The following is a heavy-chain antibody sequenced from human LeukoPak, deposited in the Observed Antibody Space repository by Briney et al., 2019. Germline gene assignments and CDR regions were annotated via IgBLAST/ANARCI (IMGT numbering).Heavy chain of an antibody. Sequence: SVKVSCKASGGTFSSYAISWVRQAPGQGLEWMGGIIPIFGTANYAQKFQGRVTITRDTSASTAYMELSSLRSEDTAVYYCARFSFDIQTGYYYGMDVWGQGTTVTVSS. J-gene: IGHJ6*02. CDR1: GGTFSSYA. V-gene: IGHV1-69*05. CDR3: ARFSFDIQTGYYYGMDV. D-gene: IGHD3-9*01. CDR2: IIPIFGTA.